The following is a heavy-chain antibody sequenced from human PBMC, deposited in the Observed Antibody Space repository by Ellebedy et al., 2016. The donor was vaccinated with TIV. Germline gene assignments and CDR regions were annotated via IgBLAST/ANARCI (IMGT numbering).Heavy chain of an antibody. D-gene: IGHD3-22*01. J-gene: IGHJ6*02. CDR2: ISGGSLYT. Sequence: PGGSLRLSCAASGFTFSDYYMNWIRQAPGKGLEWVSYISGGSLYTNYADSVKGRFTISRDNAKNSLDLQMNSLRAEDTAVYYCARVGYYESSGLGMDVWGQGTTVTVSS. V-gene: IGHV3-11*06. CDR3: ARVGYYESSGLGMDV. CDR1: GFTFSDYY.